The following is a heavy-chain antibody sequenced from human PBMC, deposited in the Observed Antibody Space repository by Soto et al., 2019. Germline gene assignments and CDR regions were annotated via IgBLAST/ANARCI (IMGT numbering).Heavy chain of an antibody. CDR3: ARGGSGWYLPY. V-gene: IGHV3-48*02. CDR2: ISSSSSTI. D-gene: IGHD6-19*01. CDR1: GFTFSSYS. Sequence: EVQLVESGGGLVQPGGSLRLSCVASGFTFSSYSMKWVRQAPGKGLEWVSYISSSSSTIYYADSVKGRFTISRDNAKNSLYLPMNSLRDEDTAVYYCARGGSGWYLPYWGQGTLVTVSS. J-gene: IGHJ4*02.